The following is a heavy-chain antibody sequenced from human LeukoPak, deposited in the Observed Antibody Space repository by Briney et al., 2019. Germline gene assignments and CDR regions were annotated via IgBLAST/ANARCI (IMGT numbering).Heavy chain of an antibody. CDR1: GFTVNNNY. D-gene: IGHD3-22*01. V-gene: IGHV3-11*04. J-gene: IGHJ4*02. Sequence: GGSLRLSCAASGFTVNNNYMSWVRQAPGKGLEWVSTITTSDGNTYYADSVKGRFTIPRDNAKNSLYLQMNSLRAEDTAVYYCARAPYDSSGYYLPGYWGQGTLVTVSS. CDR2: ITTSDGNT. CDR3: ARAPYDSSGYYLPGY.